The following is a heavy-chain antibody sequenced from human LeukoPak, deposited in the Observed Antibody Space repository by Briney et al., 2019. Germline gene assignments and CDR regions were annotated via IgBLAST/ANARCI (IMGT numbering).Heavy chain of an antibody. CDR1: GYTFTSYD. D-gene: IGHD3-10*01. CDR3: ARGPYGSGSYYYYYYYMDV. V-gene: IGHV1-8*01. J-gene: IGHJ6*03. Sequence: ASVKVSCKASGYTFTSYDINWVRQATGQGLEWMGWMNPNSGNTGYAQKLQGRVTMTRNTSISTAYMELSSLRSEDTAVYYCARGPYGSGSYYYYYYYMDVWGKGTTVTVSS. CDR2: MNPNSGNT.